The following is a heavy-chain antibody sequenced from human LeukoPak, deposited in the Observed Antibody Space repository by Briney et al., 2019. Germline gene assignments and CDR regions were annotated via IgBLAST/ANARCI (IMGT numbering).Heavy chain of an antibody. D-gene: IGHD3-16*01. CDR3: ATSNNDRDYLGVGFAH. CDR1: GYTFDNYA. J-gene: IGHJ5*02. CDR2: MNTSTGNP. V-gene: IGHV7-4-1*02. Sequence: ASVNVSCKTSGYTFDNYARNWVRQAPGQGLEGMGWMNTSTGNPTNAQGFTGRFVFSLHTSVRTAYLQISSLTPEAPAAYYSATSNNDRDYLGVGFAHWGQGTLVTVSS.